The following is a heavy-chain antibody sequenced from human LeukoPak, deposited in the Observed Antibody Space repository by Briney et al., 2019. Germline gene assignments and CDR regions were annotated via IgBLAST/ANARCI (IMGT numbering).Heavy chain of an antibody. CDR1: KFAFSSYA. D-gene: IGHD1-26*01. J-gene: IGHJ3*02. CDR3: GKNRYSGSLSPFDI. CDR2: ISGGGGNT. V-gene: IGHV3-23*01. Sequence: GGSLRLSCAASKFAFSSYAMSWVRQAPGKGLEWVSAISGGGGNTYYADSVKGRFTISRDNSKNTLYPQMNSLRAEDTAVYYCGKNRYSGSLSPFDIWGQGTMVTVSS.